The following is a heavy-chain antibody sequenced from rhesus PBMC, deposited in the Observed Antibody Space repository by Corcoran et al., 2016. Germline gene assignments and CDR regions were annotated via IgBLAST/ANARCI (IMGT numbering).Heavy chain of an antibody. CDR2: ISPFHGNK. D-gene: IGHD4-23*01. Sequence: QVQLVQSGAEIKKPGASVKRYCKASGYTFNSDYTHWGRQAPGLSLEWIGLISPFHGNKRYAQNFQGRVPITADTSTSTGYMELSSLRSEDTAVYYCTRGYSNGYFDYWGQGVLVTVSS. CDR1: GYTFNSDY. CDR3: TRGYSNGYFDY. V-gene: IGHV1-1*01. J-gene: IGHJ4*01.